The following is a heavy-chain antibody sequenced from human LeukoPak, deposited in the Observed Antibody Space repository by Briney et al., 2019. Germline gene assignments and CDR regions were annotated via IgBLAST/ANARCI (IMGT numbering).Heavy chain of an antibody. CDR3: ARVAETGEGYFDY. J-gene: IGHJ4*02. D-gene: IGHD6-19*01. CDR1: GFTFNDQY. V-gene: IGHV3-72*01. Sequence: GVSLRLSCAASGFTFNDQYMDGPRQAPGKGREGLGRIRKKANSYTTEYAASVNGRFTMSSNDSKSSLYLQMNRLKTEDTAVYYCARVAETGEGYFDYWGQGTLVTVSS. CDR2: IRKKANSYTT.